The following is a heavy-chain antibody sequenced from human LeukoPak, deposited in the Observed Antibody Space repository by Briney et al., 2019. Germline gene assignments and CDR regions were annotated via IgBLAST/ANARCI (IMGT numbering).Heavy chain of an antibody. V-gene: IGHV3-48*03. CDR2: ISNSGSIV. D-gene: IGHD3-16*01. Sequence: GGSLRLSCAASGFTLSNYDMNWVRQPPGKGLEWVSYISNSGSIVYYADPVKGRFTISRDNAKKTLFLQLNSLRAEDTAVYFCAREGVNTSGLDYWGQGTLVTVSS. CDR3: AREGVNTSGLDY. J-gene: IGHJ4*02. CDR1: GFTLSNYD.